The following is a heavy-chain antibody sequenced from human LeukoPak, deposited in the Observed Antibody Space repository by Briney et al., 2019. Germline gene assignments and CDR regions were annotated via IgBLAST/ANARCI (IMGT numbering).Heavy chain of an antibody. V-gene: IGHV3-74*01. Sequence: PGGSLRPSCAASGFTFSSYWMHWVRQAPGKGLVWVSRINSDGSSTSYADSVKGRFTISRDNAKNTLYLQMNSLRAEDTAVYYCARALAVAGKTDFDYWGQGTLVTVSS. CDR1: GFTFSSYW. CDR2: INSDGSST. CDR3: ARALAVAGKTDFDY. D-gene: IGHD6-19*01. J-gene: IGHJ4*02.